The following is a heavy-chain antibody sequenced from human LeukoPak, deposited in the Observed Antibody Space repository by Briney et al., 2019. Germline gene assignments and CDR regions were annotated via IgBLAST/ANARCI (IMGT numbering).Heavy chain of an antibody. V-gene: IGHV1-69*01. CDR2: IIPIFGTA. J-gene: IGHJ4*02. CDR1: GGTFISYA. D-gene: IGHD3-16*02. Sequence: SVKVSCKASGGTFISYAISWVRQAPGQGLEWMGGIIPIFGTANYAQKFQGRVTITADESTSTAYMELSSLRSEDTAVYYCARDRSITFGGVIVGQYYFDYWGQGTLVTVSS. CDR3: ARDRSITFGGVIVGQYYFDY.